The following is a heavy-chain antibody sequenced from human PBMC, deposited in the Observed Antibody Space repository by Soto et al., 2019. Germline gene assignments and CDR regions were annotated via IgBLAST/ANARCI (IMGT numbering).Heavy chain of an antibody. Sequence: PGGSLRLSCVASGLTFSHYAMHWVRQAPGKGLEWVAVISYDGTSKDYADSVQGRFSLSRDNSMNTLYLQMTSLGTEDTAVYYCVRAPHFYYGGMDVWGQGSKVTVSS. V-gene: IGHV3-30-3*01. J-gene: IGHJ6*02. CDR1: GLTFSHYA. CDR3: VRAPHFYYGGMDV. CDR2: ISYDGTSK.